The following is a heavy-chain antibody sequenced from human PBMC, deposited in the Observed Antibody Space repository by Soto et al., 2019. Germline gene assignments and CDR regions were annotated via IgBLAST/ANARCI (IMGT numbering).Heavy chain of an antibody. D-gene: IGHD6-19*01. CDR3: ARAVAVPADFDY. CDR2: INAGNGNT. CDR1: GYTFTGYA. J-gene: IGHJ4*02. V-gene: IGHV1-3*05. Sequence: QVQLVQSGAEEKKPGASVKVSCKASGYTFTGYAMHWVRQAPGQRLEWMGWINAGNGNTKYSQKFQDRVTITRDTSASTAYMELSSLRSEDTVVYYCARAVAVPADFDYWGQGTLVTVSS.